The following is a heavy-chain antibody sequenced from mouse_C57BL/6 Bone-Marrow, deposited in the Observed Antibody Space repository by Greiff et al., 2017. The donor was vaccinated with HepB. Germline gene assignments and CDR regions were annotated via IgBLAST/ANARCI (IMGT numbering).Heavy chain of an antibody. CDR2: IDPETGGT. CDR1: GYTFTDYE. Sequence: QVQLQQSGAELVRPGASVTLSCKASGYTFTDYEMHWVKQTPVHGLEWIGAIDPETGGTAYNQKFKGKAILTADKSSSTAYMELRSLTSEDSAVYYCTRNCGSSDVGWYFDVWGKGTTVTVAS. V-gene: IGHV1-15*01. J-gene: IGHJ1*03. CDR3: TRNCGSSDVGWYFDV. D-gene: IGHD1-1*01.